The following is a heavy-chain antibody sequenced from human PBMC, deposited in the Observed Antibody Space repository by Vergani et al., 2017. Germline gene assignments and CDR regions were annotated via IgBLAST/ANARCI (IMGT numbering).Heavy chain of an antibody. Sequence: EVQLVESGGGLVQPGGSLRLSCAASGFTFSSYSMNWVRQAPGKGLEWVSYISSSSSTIYYADSVKGRFTISRDNAKNSLYLQMNSLRAEDTAVYYCARDHLTAALDYWGQGTLVTVSS. CDR2: ISSSSSTI. J-gene: IGHJ4*02. CDR1: GFTFSSYS. D-gene: IGHD6-13*01. CDR3: ARDHLTAALDY. V-gene: IGHV3-48*04.